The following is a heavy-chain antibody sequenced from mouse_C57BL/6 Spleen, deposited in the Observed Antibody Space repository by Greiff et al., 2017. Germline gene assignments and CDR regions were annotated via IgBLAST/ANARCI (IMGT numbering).Heavy chain of an antibody. J-gene: IGHJ3*01. D-gene: IGHD2-4*01. CDR1: GYTFTSYW. V-gene: IGHV1-72*01. Sequence: QVQLQQPGAELVKPGASVKLSCKASGYTFTSYWMHWVKQRPGRGLEWIGRIDPNSGGTKYNEKFKSKATLTVDKPSSTAYMHLSRLTSEDSAVYFCSRSGYDYAYLAWFAYWGQGTLLTVSA. CDR3: SRSGYDYAYLAWFAY. CDR2: IDPNSGGT.